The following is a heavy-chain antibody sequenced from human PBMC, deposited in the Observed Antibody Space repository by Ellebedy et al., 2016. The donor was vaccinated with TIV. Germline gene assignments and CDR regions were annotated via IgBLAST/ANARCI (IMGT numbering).Heavy chain of an antibody. D-gene: IGHD5-24*01. CDR3: ARDMGRWLQFLAY. Sequence: GGSLRLSCAASGFAFTNYNMIWVRQATGKGLEWISYISSDGITTDYADSVKGRFNISRDNAKASVYLQMNSLRAEDTAVYYCARDMGRWLQFLAYWGQGTLVTVSS. CDR1: GFAFTNYN. J-gene: IGHJ4*02. CDR2: ISSDGITT. V-gene: IGHV3-48*03.